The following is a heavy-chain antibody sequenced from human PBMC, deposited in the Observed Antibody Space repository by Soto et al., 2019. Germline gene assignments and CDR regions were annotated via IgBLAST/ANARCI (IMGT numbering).Heavy chain of an antibody. CDR2: ISYDGSNK. CDR1: GFTFSSYA. V-gene: IGHV3-30-3*01. CDR3: AALLGSFPKIDY. D-gene: IGHD2-15*01. J-gene: IGHJ4*02. Sequence: QVQLVESGGGVVQPGRSLRLSCAASGFTFSSYAMHWVRQAPGKGLEWVAVISYDGSNKYYADSVKGRFTISRDNSKNTLYLQMNSLRAEDTAVYYCAALLGSFPKIDYRGQGTLVTVSS.